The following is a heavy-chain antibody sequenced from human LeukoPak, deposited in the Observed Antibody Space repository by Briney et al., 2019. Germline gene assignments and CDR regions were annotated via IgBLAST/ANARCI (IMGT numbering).Heavy chain of an antibody. CDR1: GYTFTGYY. V-gene: IGHV1-2*02. J-gene: IGHJ4*02. D-gene: IGHD6-19*01. CDR2: INPKSGDT. Sequence: GASVKVSCKASGYTFTGYYLHWVRQAPGQGLEWMGWINPKSGDTNYTQKFQGRVTMTRDTSSSTAYMELSRLRSEDTAVYYCARGLIAVAGTGFDYWGQGTLVTVSS. CDR3: ARGLIAVAGTGFDY.